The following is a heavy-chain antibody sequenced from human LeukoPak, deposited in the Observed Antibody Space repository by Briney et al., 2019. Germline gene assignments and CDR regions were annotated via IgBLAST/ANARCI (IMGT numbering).Heavy chain of an antibody. J-gene: IGHJ4*02. V-gene: IGHV3-74*01. CDR2: INSDGSTT. CDR1: GFTFSSYW. CDR3: ARVAYYYDSSGYYFDY. D-gene: IGHD3-22*01. Sequence: PRGSLRLSCAASGFTFSSYWMHWVRQAPGKGLVRVSRINSDGSTTSYADSVKGRFTISRDNAKNTLYLQMNSLRAEDTAVYYCARVAYYYDSSGYYFDYWGQGTLVTVSS.